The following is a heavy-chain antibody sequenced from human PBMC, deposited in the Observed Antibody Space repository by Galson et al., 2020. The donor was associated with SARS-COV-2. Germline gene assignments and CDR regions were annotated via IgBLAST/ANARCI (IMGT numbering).Heavy chain of an antibody. CDR2: ISGSGNSI. V-gene: IGHV3-23*01. CDR3: AKDYARAQPYFDY. CDR1: GFTFRSYA. Sequence: GESLKISCAASGFTFRSYAMSWVRQAPGKGLEWVSGISGSGNSIYYADSVKGRFTISRDNSKNTLYLQMNSLRAEDTAVYYCAKDYARAQPYFDYWGQGTLVTVSS. J-gene: IGHJ4*02. D-gene: IGHD1-1*01.